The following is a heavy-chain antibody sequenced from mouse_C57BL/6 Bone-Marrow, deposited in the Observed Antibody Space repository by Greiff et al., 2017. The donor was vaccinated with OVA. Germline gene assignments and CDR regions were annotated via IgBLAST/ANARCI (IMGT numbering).Heavy chain of an antibody. CDR2: ISDGGSYT. D-gene: IGHD1-1*01. CDR3: AKTTVVPYYYAMDY. CDR1: GFTFSSYA. V-gene: IGHV5-4*03. Sequence: DVKLVESGGGLVKPGGSLKLSCAASGFTFSSYAMSWVRQTPEKRLEWVATISDGGSYTYYPDNVKGRFTISRDNAKNNLYLQMSHLKSEDTAMYYCAKTTVVPYYYAMDYWGQGTSVTVSS. J-gene: IGHJ4*01.